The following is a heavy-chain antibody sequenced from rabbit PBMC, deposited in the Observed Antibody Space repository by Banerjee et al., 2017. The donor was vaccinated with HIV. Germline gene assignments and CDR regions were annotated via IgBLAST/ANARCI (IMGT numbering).Heavy chain of an antibody. J-gene: IGHJ6*01. CDR1: GFDLSSYYY. CDR3: ARYDSSDWGGRL. Sequence: QSLEESGGGLVKPEGSLTLTCKASGFDLSSYYYICWVRQAPGKGLEWIGCIYPTVTDTRYASWAKGRFTISKTSSTTVTLQMTSLTAADTATYFCARYDSSDWGGRLWGPGTLVTVS. CDR2: IYPTVTDT. D-gene: IGHD4-1*01. V-gene: IGHV1S40*01.